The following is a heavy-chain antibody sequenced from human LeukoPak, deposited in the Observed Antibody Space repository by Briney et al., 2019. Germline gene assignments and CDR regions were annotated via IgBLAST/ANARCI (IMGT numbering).Heavy chain of an antibody. CDR2: INPNSGNT. CDR1: GFTFPSYD. D-gene: IGHD3-22*01. V-gene: IGHV1-8*01. Sequence: ASVKVSCKASGFTFPSYDINWVRQATGQGLEWMGWINPNSGNTGYAQKFQGRVTMTRNTSISTAYMELSSLRSEDAAVYYCARSYDTSGYCDYWGRGTLVTVSS. J-gene: IGHJ4*02. CDR3: ARSYDTSGYCDY.